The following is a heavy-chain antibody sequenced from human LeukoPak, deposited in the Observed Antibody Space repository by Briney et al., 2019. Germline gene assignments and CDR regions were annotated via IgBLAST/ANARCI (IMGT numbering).Heavy chain of an antibody. V-gene: IGHV4-39*07. J-gene: IGHJ4*02. Sequence: SETLSLTCTVSGGSISSSDYYWGWVRQPPGKGLEWIGSISYSGRTYYNPSLKSRVTISVDTSKNQFSLKLSSVTAADTAMYYCASGYVGSSPFEYWGQGTLVTVSS. CDR1: GGSISSSDYY. D-gene: IGHD3-10*01. CDR3: ASGYVGSSPFEY. CDR2: ISYSGRT.